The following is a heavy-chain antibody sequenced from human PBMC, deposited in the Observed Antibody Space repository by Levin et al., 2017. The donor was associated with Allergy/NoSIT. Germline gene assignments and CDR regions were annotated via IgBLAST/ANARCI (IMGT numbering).Heavy chain of an antibody. Sequence: GGSLRLSCAASGFTFNSYHMHWVRQAPGKGLVWVSRISDDGGSATYADSVKGRFTISRDNAKNTLFLEMNSLRGEDTAVYYCARDRNWDIFARWGQGTLVTVSS. V-gene: IGHV3-74*01. J-gene: IGHJ4*02. CDR1: GFTFNSYH. CDR3: ARDRNWDIFAR. D-gene: IGHD1-26*01. CDR2: ISDDGGSA.